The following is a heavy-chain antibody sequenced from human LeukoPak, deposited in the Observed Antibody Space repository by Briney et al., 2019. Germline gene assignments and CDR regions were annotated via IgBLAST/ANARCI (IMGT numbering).Heavy chain of an antibody. J-gene: IGHJ5*02. CDR3: TRTTVTINAFDP. D-gene: IGHD4-17*01. Sequence: PGGSLRLSCAASGFTFRSYEMYWVHQAPGKGLEWLSYISSSGSTIYYADSVKGRFTISRDNAKNSLYLQMNSLRVEDTAVYYCTRTTVTINAFDPWGQGTLVTVSS. CDR1: GFTFRSYE. V-gene: IGHV3-48*03. CDR2: ISSSGSTI.